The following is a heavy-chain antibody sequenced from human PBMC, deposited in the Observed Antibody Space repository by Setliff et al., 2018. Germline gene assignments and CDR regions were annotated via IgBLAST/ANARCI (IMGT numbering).Heavy chain of an antibody. V-gene: IGHV4-59*11. J-gene: IGHJ2*01. D-gene: IGHD4-17*01. Sequence: NPSETLSLTCSVSSGSIGSHYWNWMRQPPGKGLEWIGHVFHTGSTKYNPSLRSRVTISVDTSENYFSLRLTSVTAADTAVYYCARAPPYVPYGDYGPRQYFDLWGRGSQVTVSS. CDR1: SGSIGSHY. CDR3: ARAPPYVPYGDYGPRQYFDL. CDR2: VFHTGST.